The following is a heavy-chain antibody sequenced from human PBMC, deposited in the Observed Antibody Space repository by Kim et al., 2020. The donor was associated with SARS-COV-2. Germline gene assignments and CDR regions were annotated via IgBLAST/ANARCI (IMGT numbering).Heavy chain of an antibody. Sequence: ADSVKGRFTISRDNAKNSLYLQMNSLGAEDTALYYCEKARGIAAAGYFDYWGQGTLVTVSS. J-gene: IGHJ4*02. CDR3: EKARGIAAAGYFDY. V-gene: IGHV3-9*01. D-gene: IGHD6-13*01.